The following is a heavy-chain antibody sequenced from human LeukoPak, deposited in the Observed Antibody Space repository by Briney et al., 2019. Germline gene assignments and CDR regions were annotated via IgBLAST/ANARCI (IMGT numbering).Heavy chain of an antibody. CDR1: GFTFSNYG. CDR3: AKDEYYYGSGSYYYYYMDV. J-gene: IGHJ6*03. D-gene: IGHD3-10*01. Sequence: GGSLRLSCAASGFTFSNYGMSWVRQAPGKGLEWVSSIRSSGDSTYYADSVKGRFTISRDNSKNTLYLQMNSLRAEDTAVYYCAKDEYYYGSGSYYYYYMDVWGKGTTVTVSS. V-gene: IGHV3-23*01. CDR2: IRSSGDST.